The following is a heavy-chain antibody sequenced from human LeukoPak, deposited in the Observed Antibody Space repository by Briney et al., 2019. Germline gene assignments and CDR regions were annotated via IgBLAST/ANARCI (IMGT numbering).Heavy chain of an antibody. V-gene: IGHV3-9*01. Sequence: GGSLRLSCAASGFTFDDYAMHWVRQAPGKGLEWVSGISWNSGSIDYGDSVKGRFTISRDNAKNSLYLQMNSLRVEDTALYYCAKVRGYSYGYFDYWGQGTLVTVFS. CDR1: GFTFDDYA. CDR2: ISWNSGSI. D-gene: IGHD5-18*01. CDR3: AKVRGYSYGYFDY. J-gene: IGHJ4*02.